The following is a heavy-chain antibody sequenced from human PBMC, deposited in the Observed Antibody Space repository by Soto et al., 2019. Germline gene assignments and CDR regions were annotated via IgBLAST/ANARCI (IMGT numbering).Heavy chain of an antibody. Sequence: QVQLVESGGGVVQPGRSLRLSCAASGFTFSSYAMHWVRQAPGKGLEWVAVISYDGRNKYYADSVKGRFTISRDNSKNTLYLQMNSLRAEDTAVYYCARDAGIAVADYYYYGMDVWGQGTTVTVSS. CDR3: ARDAGIAVADYYYYGMDV. CDR1: GFTFSSYA. J-gene: IGHJ6*02. CDR2: ISYDGRNK. V-gene: IGHV3-30*04. D-gene: IGHD6-19*01.